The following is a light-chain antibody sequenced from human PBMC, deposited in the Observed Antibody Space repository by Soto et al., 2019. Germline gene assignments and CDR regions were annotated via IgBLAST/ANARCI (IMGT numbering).Light chain of an antibody. V-gene: IGKV3-15*01. Sequence: EIVMTQSPATLSVSPGGSATLSCRASQHVSSNFAWYRQKPGQAPTLLIYRASTKATGIPARFGGSGSGTEFTLTISSLQSEDFAVYYCQQYNNWPYTFGQGTKLEIK. CDR3: QQYNNWPYT. CDR1: QHVSSN. J-gene: IGKJ2*01. CDR2: RAS.